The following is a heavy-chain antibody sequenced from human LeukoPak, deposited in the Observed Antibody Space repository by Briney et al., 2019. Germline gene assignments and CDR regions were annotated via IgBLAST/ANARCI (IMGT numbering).Heavy chain of an antibody. Sequence: PSETLSLTCSVSGAAIITTNWWSWVRQSPGKGLEWIGEIYHSGRINYNPSLKSRVTMSVDKSKNQFSLNLSSVTAADTAVCYCARFNSGSYQHYFDYWGQGTLVTVSS. CDR2: IYHSGRI. J-gene: IGHJ4*02. CDR1: GAAIITTNW. V-gene: IGHV4-4*02. CDR3: ARFNSGSYQHYFDY. D-gene: IGHD1-26*01.